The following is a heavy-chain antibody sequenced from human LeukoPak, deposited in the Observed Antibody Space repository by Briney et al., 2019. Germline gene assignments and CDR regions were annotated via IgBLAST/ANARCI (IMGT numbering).Heavy chain of an antibody. J-gene: IGHJ6*03. Sequence: ASVKVSCKASGYTFTSYDINWVRQATGQGLEWMGWMNPNSGNTGYAQKFQGRVTMTRNTSISTAYMELSSLRSEDTAVYYCARTFAGNKYSYYYYYMDVWGKGTTVTISS. CDR3: ARTFAGNKYSYYYYYMDV. D-gene: IGHD2-15*01. V-gene: IGHV1-8*01. CDR2: MNPNSGNT. CDR1: GYTFTSYD.